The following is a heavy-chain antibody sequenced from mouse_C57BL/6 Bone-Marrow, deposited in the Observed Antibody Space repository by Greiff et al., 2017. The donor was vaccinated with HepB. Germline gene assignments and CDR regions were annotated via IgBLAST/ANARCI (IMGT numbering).Heavy chain of an antibody. CDR3: ARREDDYLGY. V-gene: IGHV1-82*01. D-gene: IGHD2-3*01. CDR1: GYAFSSSW. Sequence: QVQLQQSGPELVKPGASVKISCKASGYAFSSSWMNWVKQRPGKGLEWIGRIYPGDGDTNYNGKFKGKATLTADKSSSTAYMQRSSLTSEDSAVYFCARREDDYLGYWGQGTTLTVSA. CDR2: IYPGDGDT. J-gene: IGHJ2*01.